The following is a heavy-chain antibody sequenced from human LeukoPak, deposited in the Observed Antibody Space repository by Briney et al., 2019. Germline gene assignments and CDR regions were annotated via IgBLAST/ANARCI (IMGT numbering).Heavy chain of an antibody. CDR1: GYTFTSYG. Sequence: ASVKVSCKASGYTFTSYGISWVRQAPGQGLEWRGWISAYNGNTNYAQKLQGRVTMTTDTSTSTAYMELRSLRSDDTAVYYCGRAADSESYYHSGLDYWGQGTLVTVSS. D-gene: IGHD3-10*01. J-gene: IGHJ4*02. V-gene: IGHV1-18*01. CDR3: GRAADSESYYHSGLDY. CDR2: ISAYNGNT.